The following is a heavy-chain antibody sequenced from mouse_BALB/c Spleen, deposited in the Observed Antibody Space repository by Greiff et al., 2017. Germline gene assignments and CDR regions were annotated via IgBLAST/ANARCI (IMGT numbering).Heavy chain of an antibody. J-gene: IGHJ4*01. CDR1: GFSLTSYG. CDR2: IWSGGST. V-gene: IGHV2-2*02. CDR3: ARKGGGYYAMDY. Sequence: VMLVESGPGLVQPSQSLSITCTVSGFSLTSYGVHWVRQSPGKGLEWLGVIWSGGSTDYNAAFISRLSISKDNSKSQVFFKMNSLQANDTAIYYCARKGGGYYAMDYWGQGTSVTVSS.